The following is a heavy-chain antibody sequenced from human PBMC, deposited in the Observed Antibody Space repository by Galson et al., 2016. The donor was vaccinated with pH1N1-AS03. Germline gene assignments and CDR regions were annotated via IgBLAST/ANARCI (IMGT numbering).Heavy chain of an antibody. CDR1: GFTFSDYY. CDR3: ARSSYDILTKPLY. Sequence: SLRLSCAASGFTFSDYYMSWIRQTPGKGLEWVSYISGSGATIYYADSVKGRFSISRDSAKNSLFLQMNSLRVEDTAVYYCARSSYDILTKPLYWGQGVPVTVSS. J-gene: IGHJ4*02. V-gene: IGHV3-11*01. CDR2: ISGSGATI. D-gene: IGHD3-9*01.